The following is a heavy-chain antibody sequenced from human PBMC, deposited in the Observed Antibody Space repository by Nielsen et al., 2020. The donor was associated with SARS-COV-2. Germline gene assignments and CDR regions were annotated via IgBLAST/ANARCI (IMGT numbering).Heavy chain of an antibody. V-gene: IGHV3-11*04. CDR1: GFTFSDYY. D-gene: IGHD2-2*01. CDR2: ISSSGSTI. CDR3: ARDRGLPADYYYGMDV. Sequence: GESLKISCAASGFTFSDYYMSWIRQAPGKGLEWVSYISSSGSTIYYADSVKGRFTISRDNAKNSLYLQMNSLRAEDTAVYYCARDRGLPADYYYGMDVWGQGTTVTVSS. J-gene: IGHJ6*02.